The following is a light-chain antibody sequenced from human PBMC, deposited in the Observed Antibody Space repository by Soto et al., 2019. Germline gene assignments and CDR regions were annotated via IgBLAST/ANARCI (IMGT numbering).Light chain of an antibody. Sequence: EVVLTQSPAILSLSPGERATLSCRASQSISSSLAWYQHKPGRAPRLLIYDASNRATGIPARFSGSGSGTEFTLTISSLQPDDFATYYCQQYNSYSTFGQGTKVEIK. CDR1: QSISSS. CDR3: QQYNSYST. CDR2: DAS. J-gene: IGKJ1*01. V-gene: IGKV3-11*01.